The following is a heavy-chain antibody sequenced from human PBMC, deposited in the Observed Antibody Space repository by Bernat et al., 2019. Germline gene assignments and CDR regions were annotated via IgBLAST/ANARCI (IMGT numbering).Heavy chain of an antibody. J-gene: IGHJ6*03. CDR2: ISSSSYI. CDR3: ASSRGDCTGGVCSYYYYMDV. CDR1: GFTFSSYS. D-gene: IGHD2-8*02. Sequence: EVQLVESGGGLVKPGGSLRLSCAASGFTFSSYSMNWVRQAPGKGLEWVSYISSSSYIYYADSVKGRFTISRDNAKNSLCLQMNSLRAEDTAVYYCASSRGDCTGGVCSYYYYMDVWGKGTTVTVSS. V-gene: IGHV3-21*05.